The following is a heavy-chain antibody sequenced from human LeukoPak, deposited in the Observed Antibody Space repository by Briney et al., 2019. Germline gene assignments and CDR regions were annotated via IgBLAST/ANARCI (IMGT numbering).Heavy chain of an antibody. V-gene: IGHV4-39*01. Sequence: LSETLSLTCSVSGGSISSSTYYWGWIRQPPGKGLEWIGSIYYSGSVNYNPSLKTRVTISADTSKNQLSLKLTSVTAADTALYYCARQGSGGRALDIWGQGTMVTVSS. CDR3: ARQGSGGRALDI. J-gene: IGHJ3*02. CDR2: IYYSGSV. CDR1: GGSISSSTYY.